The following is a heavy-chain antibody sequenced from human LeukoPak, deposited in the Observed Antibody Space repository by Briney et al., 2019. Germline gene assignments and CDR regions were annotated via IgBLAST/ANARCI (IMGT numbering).Heavy chain of an antibody. CDR1: GYTFTSYD. CDR3: ARGKYSGRRGHNYYYYYYMDV. CDR2: MNPNSGNT. V-gene: IGHV1-8*03. J-gene: IGHJ6*03. D-gene: IGHD5-12*01. Sequence: GASVKVSCKASGYTFTSYDINWVRQATGQGLEWMGWMNPNSGNTGYAQKFQGRVTITRNTSISTAYMELSSLRSEDTAVYYCARGKYSGRRGHNYYYYYYMDVWGKGTTVTVSS.